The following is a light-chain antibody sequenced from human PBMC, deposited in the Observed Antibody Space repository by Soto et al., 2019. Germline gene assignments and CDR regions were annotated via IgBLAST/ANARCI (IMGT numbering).Light chain of an antibody. V-gene: IGKV3-20*01. J-gene: IGKJ5*01. Sequence: IVLTPSPWTLSLSPPERATLSCMASQSVSSSYLAWYQQKPGQAPSLLIYGASRRATGIPDRFSGSGSGTDFTLTISRLEPEDFAVYYCQQYDSSPLTFGQGTRLEIK. CDR2: GAS. CDR3: QQYDSSPLT. CDR1: QSVSSSY.